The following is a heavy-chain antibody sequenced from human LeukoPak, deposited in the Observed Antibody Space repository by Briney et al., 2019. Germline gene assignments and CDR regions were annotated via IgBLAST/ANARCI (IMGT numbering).Heavy chain of an antibody. CDR2: MYTGGTT. D-gene: IGHD3-16*01. J-gene: IGHJ5*01. CDR1: GFTVSGTH. CDR3: AKDEATSGGGLAS. V-gene: IGHV3-53*01. Sequence: GSLRLPCSASGFTVSGTHMGWVRQAPGKGLEWVSAMYTGGTTYYADSVTGRFTVSRDTSRYTLFLHMNSLRAEDTAVYYCAKDEATSGGGLASWGQGTLVIVSS.